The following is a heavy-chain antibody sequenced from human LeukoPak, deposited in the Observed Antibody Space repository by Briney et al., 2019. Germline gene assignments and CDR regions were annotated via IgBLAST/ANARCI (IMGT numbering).Heavy chain of an antibody. CDR3: ARLLPLDTPMVITGGESFDY. D-gene: IGHD5-18*01. CDR2: TYYSGST. CDR1: GGSISSSSYY. J-gene: IGHJ4*02. V-gene: IGHV4-39*01. Sequence: PSETLSLTCAVSGGSISSSSYYWGWIRQPPGKGLEWIGSTYYSGSTYYNPSLKSRVTISVDTSKNQFSLKLTSVTAADTAVYYCARLLPLDTPMVITGGESFDYWGQGTLVTVSS.